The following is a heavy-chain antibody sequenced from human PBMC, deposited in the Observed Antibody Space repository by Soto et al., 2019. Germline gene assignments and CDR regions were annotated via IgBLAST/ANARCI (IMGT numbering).Heavy chain of an antibody. CDR1: GYTFTSYA. J-gene: IGHJ4*02. V-gene: IGHV1-3*01. CDR3: ARDRGYCSGGSCYYRGFDY. Sequence: ASVKVSCKASGYTFTSYAMHWVRQAPGQRLEWMGWINAGNGNTKYSQKFQGRVTITRDTSASTAYMELSSLRSEDTAVYYCARDRGYCSGGSCYYRGFDYWGQGTLVTVSS. CDR2: INAGNGNT. D-gene: IGHD2-15*01.